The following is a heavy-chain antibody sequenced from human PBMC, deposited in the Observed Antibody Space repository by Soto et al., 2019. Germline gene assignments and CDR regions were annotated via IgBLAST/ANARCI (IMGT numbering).Heavy chain of an antibody. CDR1: GGSSSSGGYY. V-gene: IGHV4-31*03. CDR2: IYYSGST. J-gene: IGHJ5*02. CDR3: ARTPIGYCSGGTCSNWFDP. Sequence: PSETLSLTCTVSGGSSSSGGYYWSWIRQHPGKGLEWIGYIYYSGSTYLNPSLKSRVTMSVDTSKNQFSLKLSFVTAADTAVYYCARTPIGYCSGGTCSNWFDPWGQGNPVTVSS. D-gene: IGHD2-15*01.